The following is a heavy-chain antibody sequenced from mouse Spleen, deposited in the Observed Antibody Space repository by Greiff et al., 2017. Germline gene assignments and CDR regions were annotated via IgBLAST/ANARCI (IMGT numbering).Heavy chain of an antibody. V-gene: IGHV1-50*01. CDR2: IDPSDSYT. Sequence: VQLQQPGAELVKPGASVKLSCKASGYTFTSYWMQWVKQRPGQGLEWIGEIDPSDSYTNYNQKFKGKATLTVDTSSSTAYMQLSSLTSEDSAVYYCARGRLLYYYAMDYWGQGTSVTVSS. CDR1: GYTFTSYW. CDR3: ARGRLLYYYAMDY. J-gene: IGHJ4*01.